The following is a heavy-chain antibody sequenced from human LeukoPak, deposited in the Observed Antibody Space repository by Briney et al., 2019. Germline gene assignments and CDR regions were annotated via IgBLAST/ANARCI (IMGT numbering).Heavy chain of an antibody. J-gene: IGHJ4*02. D-gene: IGHD6-6*01. CDR1: GGSISSSTYY. V-gene: IGHV4-39*07. Sequence: SETLSLTCTVSGGSISSSTYYWGWIRQSPGKGLEWIGSIYYSGSTYYNPSLKSRVTISVDTSKNQFSLKLSSVTAADTAVYYCAAGRGSSSDIHFDYWGQGTLVTVSS. CDR2: IYYSGST. CDR3: AAGRGSSSDIHFDY.